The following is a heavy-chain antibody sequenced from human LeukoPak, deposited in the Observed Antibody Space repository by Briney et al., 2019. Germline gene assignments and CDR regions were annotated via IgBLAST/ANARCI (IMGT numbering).Heavy chain of an antibody. CDR3: AKDGGGYSYGYAFDY. V-gene: IGHV1-46*01. D-gene: IGHD5-18*01. Sequence: ASVKVSCKASGYTFTSYYMHWVRQAPGQGLEWMGIINPSGGSTSYAQKFQGRVTMTRDMSTSTVYMELSSLRSEDTAVYYCAKDGGGYSYGYAFDYWGQGTLVTVSS. CDR2: INPSGGST. CDR1: GYTFTSYY. J-gene: IGHJ4*02.